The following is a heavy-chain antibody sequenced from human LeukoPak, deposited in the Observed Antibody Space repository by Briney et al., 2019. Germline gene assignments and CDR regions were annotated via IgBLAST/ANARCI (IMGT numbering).Heavy chain of an antibody. J-gene: IGHJ4*02. CDR1: GYIFTSYG. V-gene: IGHV1-18*01. CDR3: ARARSNSAPYYFDY. D-gene: IGHD1-26*01. CDR2: ISASNGNK. Sequence: GASVTVSCKASGYIFTSYGINWVRQPPGQGLEWVGWISASNGNKNYPQKLQGRVTMTTDTSTNTAYMELRSLRSDDTAVYYCARARSNSAPYYFDYWGQGTLVTVSS.